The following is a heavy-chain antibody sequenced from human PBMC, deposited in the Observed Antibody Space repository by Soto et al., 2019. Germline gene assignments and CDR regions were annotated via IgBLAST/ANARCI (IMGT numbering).Heavy chain of an antibody. J-gene: IGHJ3*02. CDR3: AKGWGRGSSKLYDAFDI. CDR1: GFTFSSYA. V-gene: IGHV3-23*01. D-gene: IGHD6-13*01. Sequence: EVQLLESGGGLVQPGGSLRLSCAASGFTFSSYAMSWVCQAPGKGLEWVSAISGSGGSTYYADSVKGRFTISRDNSKNTLYLQVNSLRAEDTAVYYCAKGWGRGSSKLYDAFDIWGQGTMVTVSS. CDR2: ISGSGGST.